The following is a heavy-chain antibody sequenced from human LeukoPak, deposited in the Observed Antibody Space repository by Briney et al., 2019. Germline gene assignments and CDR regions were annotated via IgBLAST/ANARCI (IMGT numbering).Heavy chain of an antibody. J-gene: IGHJ4*02. CDR2: ISVDGSNK. CDR3: ARDPRTSSTSRNYFES. CDR1: GFTFTNYA. Sequence: PGGSLRLTCAASGFTFTNYAMHWVRQAPGKGLEWVAVISVDGSNKFYAGSVRGRCTISRDNSKNMMSLQMDSLRGEDTAVYYCARDPRTSSTSRNYFESWGQGTLVTVSS. V-gene: IGHV3-30-3*01. D-gene: IGHD6-13*01.